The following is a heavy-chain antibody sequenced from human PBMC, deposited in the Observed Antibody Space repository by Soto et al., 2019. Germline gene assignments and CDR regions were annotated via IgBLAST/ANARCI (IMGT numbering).Heavy chain of an antibody. CDR1: GYTFNTYA. Sequence: QVQLVQSGAEVKKPGASVKVSCKASGYTFNTYAIHWVRQAPGQSPEWMGWINTDNGDTNYSQRFQGRVTFTRDTSASTAYMDLSSLRSDDTALYCCTLTVTAEYDHWGQGTRVTVSS. CDR2: INTDNGDT. CDR3: TLTVTAEYDH. J-gene: IGHJ4*02. V-gene: IGHV1-3*04. D-gene: IGHD2-21*02.